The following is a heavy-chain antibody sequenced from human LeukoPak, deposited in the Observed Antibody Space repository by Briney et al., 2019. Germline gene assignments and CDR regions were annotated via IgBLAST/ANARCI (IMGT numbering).Heavy chain of an antibody. CDR2: ISSSSTYI. CDR3: ARAYCSSTRCSYYFDS. V-gene: IGHV3-21*01. CDR1: GFTFGSYG. J-gene: IGHJ4*02. Sequence: GGSLRLSCAASGFTFGSYGMNWVRQAPGKGLEWISSISSSSTYIYYAVSVKGRFTISRDNAKNSLYLQMNSLRAEDTAVYYCARAYCSSTRCSYYFDSWGQGTLVTVSS. D-gene: IGHD2-2*01.